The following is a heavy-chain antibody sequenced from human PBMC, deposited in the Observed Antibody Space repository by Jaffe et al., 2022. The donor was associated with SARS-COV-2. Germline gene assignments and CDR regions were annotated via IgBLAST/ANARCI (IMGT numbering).Heavy chain of an antibody. J-gene: IGHJ6*02. CDR2: IWYDGSNK. V-gene: IGHV3-33*01. Sequence: QVQLVESGGGVVQPGRSLRLSCAASGFTFSSYGMHWVRQAPGKGLEWVAVIWYDGSNKYYADSVKGRFTISRDNSKNTLYLQMNSLRAEDTAVYYCAREGAGGSGWYYYYYGMDVWGQGTTVTVSS. D-gene: IGHD6-19*01. CDR1: GFTFSSYG. CDR3: AREGAGGSGWYYYYYGMDV.